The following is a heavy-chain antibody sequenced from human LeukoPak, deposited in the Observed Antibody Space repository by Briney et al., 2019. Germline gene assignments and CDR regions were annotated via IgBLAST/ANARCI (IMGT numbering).Heavy chain of an antibody. CDR1: GNSISSYY. Sequence: SETLSLTCTVSGNSISSYYWTWIRQPAGKGLEWIGRISTSESTNYNASVKRRVTMSVDTTKNQFSLKLTSVTAADSAVYYCARDPAGEYSDYWGQGTLVTVSS. CDR3: ARDPAGEYSDY. D-gene: IGHD3-10*01. CDR2: ISTSEST. V-gene: IGHV4-4*07. J-gene: IGHJ4*02.